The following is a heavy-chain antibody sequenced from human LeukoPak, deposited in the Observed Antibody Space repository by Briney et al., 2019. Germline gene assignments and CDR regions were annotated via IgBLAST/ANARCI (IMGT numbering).Heavy chain of an antibody. CDR3: ARGGVGSYSDAFDI. CDR2: IYSNSDTI. J-gene: IGHJ3*02. Sequence: GGSLRLSCAASGFTFSTYAMNWVRQAPGKGLEWVSWIYSNSDTIYYADSVKGRFALSRDNAQNSLYLQMNSLSDEDTAVYYCARGGVGSYSDAFDIWGQGTVVTVSS. CDR1: GFTFSTYA. V-gene: IGHV3-48*02. D-gene: IGHD3-3*01.